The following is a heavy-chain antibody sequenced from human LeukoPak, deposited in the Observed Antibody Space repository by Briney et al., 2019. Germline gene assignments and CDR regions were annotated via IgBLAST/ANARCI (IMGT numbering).Heavy chain of an antibody. CDR2: LNSSSSTI. CDR3: ARHGRYCSSTSCYTY. CDR1: GFPLSSYS. D-gene: IGHD2-2*02. J-gene: IGHJ4*02. Sequence: GRSLRLYCAASGFPLSSYSMNWVRQAPGKGLEGVSYLNSSSSTIYYADSGKGRFTISRDNEKNSLDLQLNNLRAQDTVVLCCARHGRYCSSTSCYTYWGQGTLVTVSS. V-gene: IGHV3-48*01.